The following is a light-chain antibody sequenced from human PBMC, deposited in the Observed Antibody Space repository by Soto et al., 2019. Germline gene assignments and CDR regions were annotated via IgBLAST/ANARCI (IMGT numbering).Light chain of an antibody. Sequence: VGMTQSPLSLPVTLGQPASISCRSSQSLVSSDGDIYLNWFQQRPGQPPRRLIYKVSNRDSGGPERFSGSGSDTDFTLKISSVEAEDAGFYYCMQVTHWPPRTFGQGTKVEI. CDR2: KVS. J-gene: IGKJ1*01. CDR1: QSLVSSDGDIY. CDR3: MQVTHWPPRT. V-gene: IGKV2-30*01.